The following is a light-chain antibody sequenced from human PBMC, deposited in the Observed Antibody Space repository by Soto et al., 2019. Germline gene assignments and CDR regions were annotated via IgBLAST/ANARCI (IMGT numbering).Light chain of an antibody. CDR2: WSS. J-gene: IGKJ4*01. V-gene: IGKV4-1*01. CDR1: QSVLYSSNNKNY. CDR3: NQYYSAPLT. Sequence: DIVMTQSPDSLAVSLGERATINCKSSQSVLYSSNNKNYLAWYQQKPRQPPKLLIYWSSTRESGVHDRFSGSGSGTDFTLTISSLQAEDVAVYYCNQYYSAPLTFGGGTKVDIK.